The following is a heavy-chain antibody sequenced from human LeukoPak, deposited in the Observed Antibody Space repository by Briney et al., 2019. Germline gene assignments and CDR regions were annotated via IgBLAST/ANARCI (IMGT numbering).Heavy chain of an antibody. CDR1: GGSFSGYY. CDR3: ARPSASIAAALDAFDI. Sequence: SETLSLTCAVYGGSFSGYYWSWIRQPPGKGLEWIGEINHSGSTNYNPSLKSRVTISVDTSKNQFSLKLSSVTAADTAVYYCARPSASIAAALDAFDIWGQGTMVTVSS. V-gene: IGHV4-34*01. D-gene: IGHD6-13*01. CDR2: INHSGST. J-gene: IGHJ3*02.